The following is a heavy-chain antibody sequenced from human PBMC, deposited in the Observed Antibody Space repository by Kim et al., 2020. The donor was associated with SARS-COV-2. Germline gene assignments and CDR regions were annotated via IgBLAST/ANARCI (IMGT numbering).Heavy chain of an antibody. Sequence: ASVKVSCKASGYTFYTYTMHWVRQAPGQRLEWMGCIDGGNGNTQYSQKFQGRVTFTRDTSATTAYMKVSSLRSEDTAVYFCAREFRTDLSMARMYDYWGQ. CDR2: IDGGNGNT. V-gene: IGHV1-3*01. J-gene: IGHJ4*02. CDR3: AREFRTDLSMARMYDY. CDR1: GYTFYTYT. D-gene: IGHD3-16*02.